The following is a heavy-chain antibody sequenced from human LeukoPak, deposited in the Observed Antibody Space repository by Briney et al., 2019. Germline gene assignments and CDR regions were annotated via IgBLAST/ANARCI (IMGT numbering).Heavy chain of an antibody. CDR1: GYTFTSYY. CDR3: ARGNMVRGVTRADAFDI. V-gene: IGHV1-46*01. Sequence: GASVKVSCKASGYTFTSYYMHWVRQAPGQGLEWMGIINPSGGSTSYAQKFQGRVTMTRDMSTSTVYMELSSLRSEDTAVYYCARGNMVRGVTRADAFDIWGQGTMVTVSS. J-gene: IGHJ3*02. CDR2: INPSGGST. D-gene: IGHD3-10*01.